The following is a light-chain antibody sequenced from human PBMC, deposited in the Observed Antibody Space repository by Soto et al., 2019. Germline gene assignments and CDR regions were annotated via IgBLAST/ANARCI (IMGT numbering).Light chain of an antibody. CDR2: ADS. CDR3: QQRYNCPIT. CDR1: QSVSGY. V-gene: IGKV3-11*01. Sequence: EIVLTQSPATLSLSPGESATLSCRASQSVSGYIGWYQQKPGQAPRLLIYADSNSATGIPARFSGSGSGTDFTLTISSLERADFAVYYCQQRYNCPITFGQGTLMEIK. J-gene: IGKJ5*01.